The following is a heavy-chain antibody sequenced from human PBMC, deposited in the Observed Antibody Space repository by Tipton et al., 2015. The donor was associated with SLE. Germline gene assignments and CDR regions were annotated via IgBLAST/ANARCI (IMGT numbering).Heavy chain of an antibody. CDR2: SNPSGNT. D-gene: IGHD1-1*01. Sequence: TLSLTCAVFGGSFSGYSWSWIRQPPGKGLEWVGESNPSGNTNYNPSLKSRVTISVDTSKNQLSLKLTSVTAADTAVYYCARGQYKRDYWGQGTLVTVSS. V-gene: IGHV4-34*01. CDR3: ARGQYKRDY. J-gene: IGHJ4*02. CDR1: GGSFSGYS.